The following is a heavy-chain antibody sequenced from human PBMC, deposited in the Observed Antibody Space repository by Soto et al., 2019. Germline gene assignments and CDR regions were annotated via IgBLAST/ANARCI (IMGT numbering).Heavy chain of an antibody. CDR1: GFIFSDYY. V-gene: IGHV3-11*01. J-gene: IGHJ4*02. D-gene: IGHD6-19*01. CDR2: INTLSSAI. Sequence: QEHLMESGGGLVKPGGSLRLTCAGSGFIFSDYYITWIRRAPGKGLEWVSYINTLSSAIYYADSVKGRFTISRDNAKNSVYLQMNSLRAEDTAVYYCARSLQWQLRPLDSWGRGALVTVSS. CDR3: ARSLQWQLRPLDS.